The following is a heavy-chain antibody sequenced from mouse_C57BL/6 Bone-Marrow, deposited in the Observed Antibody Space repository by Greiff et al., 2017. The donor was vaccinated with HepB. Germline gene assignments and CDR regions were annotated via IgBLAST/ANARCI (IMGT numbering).Heavy chain of an antibody. V-gene: IGHV5-6*01. D-gene: IGHD2-4*01. CDR1: GFTFSSYG. J-gene: IGHJ2*01. Sequence: EVKLMESGGDLVKPGGSLKLSCAASGFTFSSYGMSWVRQTPDKRLEWVATISSGGSYTYYPDSVKGRFTISRDNAKNTLYLQMSSLKSEDTAMYYCAIYYDYDVWGQGTTLTVSS. CDR3: AIYYDYDV. CDR2: ISSGGSYT.